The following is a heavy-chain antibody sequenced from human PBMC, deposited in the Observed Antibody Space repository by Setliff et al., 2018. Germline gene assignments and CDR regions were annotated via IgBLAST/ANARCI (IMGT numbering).Heavy chain of an antibody. CDR3: ARMSTSGPHYNY. CDR2: IHAGSSNT. D-gene: IGHD3-10*01. CDR1: GYSFSSNA. V-gene: IGHV1-3*01. J-gene: IGHJ4*02. Sequence: ASVKVSCKASGYSFSSNAFHWVRQAPGQTLEWMGWIHAGSSNTLYSQRFQDRITISRDTSATTVHMELSSLRSDDTAVYYCARMSTSGPHYNYWGQGTLVTVS.